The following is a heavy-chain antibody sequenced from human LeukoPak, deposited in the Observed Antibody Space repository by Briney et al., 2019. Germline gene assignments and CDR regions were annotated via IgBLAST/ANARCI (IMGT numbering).Heavy chain of an antibody. D-gene: IGHD3-22*01. CDR1: RYNFFDHY. Sequence: ASVKVSCTTSRYNFFDHYIHRVRQAPGQGLEWMGWIIPNSGGINYAQRFQGRITMTSDTSTSTAYMDLRSLSSDDTAVYFCASVRVRAVAWDYYDMWGQGTLVTVSS. V-gene: IGHV1-2*02. CDR3: ASVRVRAVAWDYYDM. CDR2: IIPNSGGI. J-gene: IGHJ4*01.